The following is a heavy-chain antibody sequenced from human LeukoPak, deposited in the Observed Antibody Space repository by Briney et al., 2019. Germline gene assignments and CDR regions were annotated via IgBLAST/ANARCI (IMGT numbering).Heavy chain of an antibody. CDR2: ISSSSSYI. CDR1: GFTFSSYS. CDR3: ARTRCSGGSCFGY. J-gene: IGHJ4*02. Sequence: GGSLRLSCAASGFTFSSYSMNWVRQAPGKGREWVSSISSSSSYIYYADSVKGRFTISRDNAKNSLYLQMNSLRAEDTAVYYCARTRCSGGSCFGYWGQGTLVTVSS. D-gene: IGHD2-15*01. V-gene: IGHV3-21*01.